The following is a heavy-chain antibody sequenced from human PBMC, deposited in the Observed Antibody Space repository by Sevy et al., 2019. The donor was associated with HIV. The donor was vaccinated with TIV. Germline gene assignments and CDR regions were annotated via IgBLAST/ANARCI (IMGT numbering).Heavy chain of an antibody. V-gene: IGHV4-38-2*02. D-gene: IGHD5-18*01. Sequence: SETLSLTCTVSGYSISSGYYWGWIRQSPGKGLEWIGSLYLGGSTYYNPSLKSRVTISPDPSKNQCSLRLNSVTAADTAVYFCVRLVTAVVYYFDYWGQGTLVTVSS. CDR2: LYLGGST. CDR3: VRLVTAVVYYFDY. J-gene: IGHJ4*02. CDR1: GYSISSGYY.